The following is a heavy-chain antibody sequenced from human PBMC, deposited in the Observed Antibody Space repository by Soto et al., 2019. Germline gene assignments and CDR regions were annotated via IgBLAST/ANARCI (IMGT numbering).Heavy chain of an antibody. Sequence: SETLSLTCTVSGGSISSYYCSWIRQPPGKGLKRIGYIYYSGSTSYNPSLKSRVTISVDTSKNKFSLKLSSVTAADTAVYYSARVLYDILSGYYRDYYFDYWGQGTLVPVSA. CDR2: IYYSGST. V-gene: IGHV4-59*01. D-gene: IGHD3-9*01. J-gene: IGHJ4*02. CDR3: ARVLYDILSGYYRDYYFDY. CDR1: GGSISSYY.